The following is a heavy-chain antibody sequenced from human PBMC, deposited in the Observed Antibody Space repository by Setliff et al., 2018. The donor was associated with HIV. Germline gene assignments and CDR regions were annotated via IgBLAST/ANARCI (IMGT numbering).Heavy chain of an antibody. CDR3: ARVAWYYSFWSGLGDAFDI. J-gene: IGHJ3*02. V-gene: IGHV1-18*01. Sequence: ASVKVSCKASGYIFTSYGISWVRQAPGQGPEWMGWISAYSGNTNYAQKLQGRVTMTTDTSTSTAYMELRSLRSDDTAVYYCARVAWYYSFWSGLGDAFDIWGQGTMVTVSS. CDR1: GYIFTSYG. D-gene: IGHD3-3*01. CDR2: ISAYSGNT.